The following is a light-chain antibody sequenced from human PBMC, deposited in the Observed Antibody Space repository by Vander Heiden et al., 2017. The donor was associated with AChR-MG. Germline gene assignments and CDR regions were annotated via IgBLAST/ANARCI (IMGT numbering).Light chain of an antibody. CDR1: QSIGTY. CDR2: GAS. Sequence: DIQMTPPPSTLAAPVGDRATITCRDSQSIGTYLAWYQQKPGKAPKLLIYGASSLGGGVPSRFIGSGAGTEFTRTILRLQPDDFASYYCQQYTARYTFAPGTRLDIK. V-gene: IGKV1-5*03. CDR3: QQYTARYT. J-gene: IGKJ2*01.